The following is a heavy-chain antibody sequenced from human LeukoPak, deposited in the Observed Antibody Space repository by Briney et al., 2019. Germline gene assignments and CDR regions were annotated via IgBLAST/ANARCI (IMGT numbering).Heavy chain of an antibody. CDR2: ISAYNGHT. CDR1: GYTFTNYG. Sequence: GASVKVSCKASGYTFTNYGISWVRQASGQGLEWMGWISAYNGHTKYAQKVQGRVTMTRDTSTSTAYMELRSLRSDDTAVYYCARDGHRRYHYDSSGREDAFDIWGQGTMVTVSS. J-gene: IGHJ3*02. V-gene: IGHV1-18*01. D-gene: IGHD3-22*01. CDR3: ARDGHRRYHYDSSGREDAFDI.